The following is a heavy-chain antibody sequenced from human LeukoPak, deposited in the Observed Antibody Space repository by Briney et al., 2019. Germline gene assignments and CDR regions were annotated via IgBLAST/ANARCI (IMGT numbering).Heavy chain of an antibody. J-gene: IGHJ3*02. CDR2: IYYSGST. CDR3: ARGLYYYDSSGYPSYAFDI. V-gene: IGHV4-31*03. Sequence: SQTLSLTCTVSGGSISSGGYYWSWSRQHPGKGLEWIGYIYYSGSTYYNPSLKSRVTISVDTSKNQFSLKLSSVTAADTAVYYCARGLYYYDSSGYPSYAFDIWGQGTMVTVSS. D-gene: IGHD3-22*01. CDR1: GGSISSGGYY.